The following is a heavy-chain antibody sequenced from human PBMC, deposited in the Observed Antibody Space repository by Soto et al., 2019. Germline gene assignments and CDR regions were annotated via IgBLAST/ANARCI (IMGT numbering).Heavy chain of an antibody. CDR1: GDSISRYY. CDR3: ARDQGGEFLKGYGMDV. J-gene: IGHJ6*02. Sequence: QVQLQESGPGLVKPSETLSLTCTVSGDSISRYYWSWIRLSPGKGLEWIGYIYYSGETNYNPSVKIRVTISVDRTKNQFALKLSSVTAADTAVYYCARDQGGEFLKGYGMDVWGQGTTVPVSS. D-gene: IGHD3-10*01. CDR2: IYYSGET. V-gene: IGHV4-59*01.